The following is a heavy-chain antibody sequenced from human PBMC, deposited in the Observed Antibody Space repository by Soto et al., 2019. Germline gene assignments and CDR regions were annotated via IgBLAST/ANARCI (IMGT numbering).Heavy chain of an antibody. CDR1: GFTFSNAW. CDR3: TTDSSSWAYYYYYGMDV. V-gene: IGHV3-15*01. J-gene: IGHJ6*02. Sequence: GGSLRLSCTVSGFTFSNAWMTWVRQATGKGLEWVGRIKSKTDDGTTDYAAPVKGRFTISRDDSRNTLYLQMNSLKTEDTAVYYCTTDSSSWAYYYYYGMDVWGQGTTVTVSS. D-gene: IGHD2-2*01. CDR2: IKSKTDDGTT.